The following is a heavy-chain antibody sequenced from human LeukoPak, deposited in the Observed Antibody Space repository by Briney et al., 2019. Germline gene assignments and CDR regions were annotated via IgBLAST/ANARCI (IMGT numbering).Heavy chain of an antibody. Sequence: GGSLRLSCAASRFTFSNFAVSWVSRAPGKGLEWVSAISGSGGSTYYADSVKGRFTISRDNSKNTLYLQMNSLRAEDTAVYYCSKSPAVNAAFDIWGQGTMVTVSS. D-gene: IGHD4-17*01. J-gene: IGHJ3*02. CDR3: SKSPAVNAAFDI. CDR1: RFTFSNFA. CDR2: ISGSGGST. V-gene: IGHV3-23*01.